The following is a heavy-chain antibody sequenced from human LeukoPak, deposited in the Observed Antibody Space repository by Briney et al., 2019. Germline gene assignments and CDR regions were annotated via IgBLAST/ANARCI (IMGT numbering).Heavy chain of an antibody. CDR3: ARHATVTSFTFAY. J-gene: IGHJ4*02. Sequence: PSETLSLTCTVSGGSISSSSYSWGWIRQPPGKGLEWIGGIYYSGNTYYNPSLKSRVTISVDTSKNQFSLKLNSVTAADTAVYYCARHATVTSFTFAYWGQGTLVTVSS. V-gene: IGHV4-39*01. D-gene: IGHD4-17*01. CDR2: IYYSGNT. CDR1: GGSISSSSYS.